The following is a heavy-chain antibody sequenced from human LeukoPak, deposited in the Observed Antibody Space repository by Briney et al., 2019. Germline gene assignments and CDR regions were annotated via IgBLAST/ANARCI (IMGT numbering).Heavy chain of an antibody. CDR1: GFTFSDAW. J-gene: IGHJ4*02. V-gene: IGHV3-15*01. CDR3: TTRRQDGW. CDR2: IKSKSDGGTI. Sequence: GGSLRLSCVGSGFTFSDAWMSWVRQAPGKGLEWVGRIKSKSDGGTIDYAAPVKGKFTISRDDSRNTLYLQMNSLKTEDTAVYYCTTRRQDGWWGQGTLVTVS. D-gene: IGHD2-15*01.